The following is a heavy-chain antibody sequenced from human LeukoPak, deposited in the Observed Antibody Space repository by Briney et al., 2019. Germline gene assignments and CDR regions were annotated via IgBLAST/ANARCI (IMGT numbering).Heavy chain of an antibody. CDR3: ARGYCSGGSCYSYYYYNYMDV. D-gene: IGHD2-15*01. CDR2: IYYSGST. V-gene: IGHV4-59*01. J-gene: IGHJ6*03. Sequence: SETLSLTCTVSGGSISSYYWSWIRQPPGKGLEWIGYIYYSGSTNYNPSLKSRVTISVETSKNEFSLKLRSVTAADTAVYYCARGYCSGGSCYSYYYYNYMDVWGKGTTVTVSS. CDR1: GGSISSYY.